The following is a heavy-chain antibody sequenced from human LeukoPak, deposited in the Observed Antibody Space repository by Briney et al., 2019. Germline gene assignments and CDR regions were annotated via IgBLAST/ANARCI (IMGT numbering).Heavy chain of an antibody. CDR1: GGSISSSY. CDR2: IYYSGST. J-gene: IGHJ4*02. CDR3: ARGGGDSSGWSLFDY. D-gene: IGHD6-19*01. Sequence: SETLSLTCTVSGGSISSSYWSWIRQPPGKGLEWIGYIYYSGSTNCNPSLKSRVTISVDTSKNQFSLKLSSVTAADTAVYYCARGGGDSSGWSLFDYWGQGTLVTVSS. V-gene: IGHV4-59*01.